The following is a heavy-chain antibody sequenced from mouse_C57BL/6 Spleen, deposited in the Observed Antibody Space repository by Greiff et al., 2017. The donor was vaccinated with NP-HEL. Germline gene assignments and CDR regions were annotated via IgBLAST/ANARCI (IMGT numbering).Heavy chain of an antibody. D-gene: IGHD2-4*01. CDR1: GFTFSDYG. CDR2: ISSGSSTI. Sequence: DVKLVESGGGLVKPGGSLKLSCAASGFTFSDYGMHWVRQAPEKGLEWVAYISSGSSTIYYADTVKGRFTISRDNAKNTLFLQMTSLRSEDTAMYYCARGDYDWVYARDYWGQGTSVTVAS. J-gene: IGHJ4*01. CDR3: ARGDYDWVYARDY. V-gene: IGHV5-17*01.